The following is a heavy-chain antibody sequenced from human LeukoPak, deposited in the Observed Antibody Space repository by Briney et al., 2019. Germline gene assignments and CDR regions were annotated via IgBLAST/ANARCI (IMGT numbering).Heavy chain of an antibody. Sequence: SETLSLTCTVSGGSISSGSYYWSWIRQPPGKGLEWIGYIYYSGSTNYNPSLKSRVTISVDTSKNQFSLKLSSVTAADTAVYYCARVSYGSGSYYNYNWFDPWGQGTLVTVSS. V-gene: IGHV4-61*01. CDR1: GGSISSGSYY. CDR3: ARVSYGSGSYYNYNWFDP. CDR2: IYYSGST. D-gene: IGHD3-10*01. J-gene: IGHJ5*02.